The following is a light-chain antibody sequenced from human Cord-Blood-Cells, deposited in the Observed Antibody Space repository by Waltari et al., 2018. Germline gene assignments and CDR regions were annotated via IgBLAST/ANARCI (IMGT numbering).Light chain of an antibody. CDR3: QQYYSYPRG. V-gene: IGKV1-8*01. J-gene: IGKJ3*01. Sequence: AIRMTQSPSSFSASTGDRVPLTCRASQGISSYLAWYQQKPGKAPKLLIYAASTLQSGVPSRFSGSGSGTDFTLTISCLQSEDFATYYCQQYYSYPRGFGPGTKVDIK. CDR1: QGISSY. CDR2: AAS.